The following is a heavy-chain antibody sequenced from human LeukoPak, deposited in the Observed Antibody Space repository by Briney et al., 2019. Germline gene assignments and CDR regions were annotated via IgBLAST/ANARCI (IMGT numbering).Heavy chain of an antibody. Sequence: GGSLRLSCVASGFSLSGYWMYWVRQAPGKGLEWVANIKEDGSEKYYVDSVKGRFAISRDNAKNSLYLQMNSLRAEDTAVYYCADGEGRPLNYWGRGILVTVSS. CDR3: ADGEGRPLNY. CDR2: IKEDGSEK. CDR1: GFSLSGYW. V-gene: IGHV3-7*01. J-gene: IGHJ4*02. D-gene: IGHD3-3*01.